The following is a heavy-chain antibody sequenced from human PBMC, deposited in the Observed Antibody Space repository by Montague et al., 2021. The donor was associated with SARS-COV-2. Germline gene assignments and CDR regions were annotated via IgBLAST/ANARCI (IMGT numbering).Heavy chain of an antibody. CDR3: AKGGERITMIVVVITLADFDY. D-gene: IGHD3-22*01. V-gene: IGHV3-23*01. J-gene: IGHJ4*02. Sequence: SLRLSCAASGFTFSSYAMSWVRQAPGKGLEWVSAISGSGGSTYYVDSVKGRFTIPRDNSKNTLYLQMNSLRAEDTAVYYCAKGGERITMIVVVITLADFDYWGQGTLVTVSS. CDR2: ISGSGGST. CDR1: GFTFSSYA.